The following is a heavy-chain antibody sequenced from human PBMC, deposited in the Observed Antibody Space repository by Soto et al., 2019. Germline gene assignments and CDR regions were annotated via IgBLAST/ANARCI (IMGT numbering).Heavy chain of an antibody. CDR2: INPNSGGT. CDR3: ARSGHDSSGYLPDY. V-gene: IGHV1-2*04. Sequence: ASVKVSCKASGYTFTGYYMHWVRQAPGQGLEWMGWINPNSGGTNYAQKFQGWVTMTRDTSISTAYMELSRLRSDDTAVYYCARSGHDSSGYLPDYWGQGSLVIVSS. J-gene: IGHJ4*02. CDR1: GYTFTGYY. D-gene: IGHD3-22*01.